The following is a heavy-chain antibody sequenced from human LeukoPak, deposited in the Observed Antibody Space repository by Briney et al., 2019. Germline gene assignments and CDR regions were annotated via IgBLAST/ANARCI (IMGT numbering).Heavy chain of an antibody. CDR3: ASEALGYCSGGSCYGY. CDR2: INHSGST. CDR1: GGSFSGYY. D-gene: IGHD2-15*01. J-gene: IGHJ4*02. Sequence: SETLSLTCAVYGGSFSGYYWSWIRQPPGKGLEWIGEINHSGSTNYNPSLKSRVTISVDTSKNQFSLKLSSVTAADTAVYYCASEALGYCSGGSCYGYWGQGILVTVSS. V-gene: IGHV4-34*01.